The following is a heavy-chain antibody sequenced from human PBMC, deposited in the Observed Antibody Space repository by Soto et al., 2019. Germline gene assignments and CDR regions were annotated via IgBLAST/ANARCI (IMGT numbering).Heavy chain of an antibody. CDR3: PRGASSWNGIDF. V-gene: IGHV3-74*01. D-gene: IGHD6-13*01. CDR1: GFTFSNYW. Sequence: EVQLVESGGGLVQPGGSLRLSCAASGFTFSNYWMHWVRQAPGKGLEWVSRINIDGSHRDYADSVKGRFTISRDDAQNTLYVQMHGLRVEDTAVYYCPRGASSWNGIDFWGQGTLVTVAS. CDR2: INIDGSHR. J-gene: IGHJ4*02.